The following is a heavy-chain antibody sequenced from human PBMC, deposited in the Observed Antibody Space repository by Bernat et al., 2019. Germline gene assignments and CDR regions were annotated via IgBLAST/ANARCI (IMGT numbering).Heavy chain of an antibody. V-gene: IGHV3-23*01. CDR3: AKFPGGRGSSWYVGY. CDR1: GFTFSSYA. D-gene: IGHD6-13*01. Sequence: EVQLLESGGGLVQPGGSLRLSCAASGFTFSSYAMSWVRQAPGKGLEWVSAISGSGGSTYYADSVKGRFTISRDNSKNTLYLQMNSLRAGAAAVYYCAKFPGGRGSSWYVGYWGQGTLVTVSS. J-gene: IGHJ4*02. CDR2: ISGSGGST.